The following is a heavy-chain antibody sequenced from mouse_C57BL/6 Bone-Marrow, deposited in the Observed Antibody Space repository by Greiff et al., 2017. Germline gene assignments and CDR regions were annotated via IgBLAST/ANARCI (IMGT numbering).Heavy chain of an antibody. V-gene: IGHV1-55*01. CDR2: IYPGSGST. CDR1: GYTFTSYW. Sequence: VQLQQPGAELVKPGASVKMSCKASGYTFTSYWITWVKQRPGQGLEWIGDIYPGSGSTNYNEKFKCKATLTVDTSSSTAYMQLSSLTSEDSAVYYCARPYYSNNWYFDVWGTGTTVTVSS. J-gene: IGHJ1*03. D-gene: IGHD2-5*01. CDR3: ARPYYSNNWYFDV.